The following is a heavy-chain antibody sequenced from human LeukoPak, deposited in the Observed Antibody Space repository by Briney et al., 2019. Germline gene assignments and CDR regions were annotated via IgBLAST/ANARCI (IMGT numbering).Heavy chain of an antibody. J-gene: IGHJ6*03. CDR3: ARHSFYYYYYIDV. CDR1: GGSISSRAYY. CDR2: VYYSGST. V-gene: IGHV4-39*01. Sequence: SETLSLTCTVSGGSISSRAYYWGWIRQSPGRGLEWIGDVYYSGSTFYNPSLMSRVTISADTSMNQFSLKLSSVTAADTAVYYCARHSFYYYYYIDVWGKGTTVIVSS.